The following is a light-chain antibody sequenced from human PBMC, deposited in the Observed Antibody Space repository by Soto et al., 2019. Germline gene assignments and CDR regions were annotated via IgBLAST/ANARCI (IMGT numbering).Light chain of an antibody. J-gene: IGLJ2*01. Sequence: QSVLTKSPSASASLGASVKLTCTLSSGHSSYAIAWHQQQPEKGPRYLMKLNSDGSHSKGDGIPDRFSGSSSGAERYLTISSLQSEDEADYYCQTWGTGLVFGGGTKLTVL. V-gene: IGLV4-69*01. CDR1: SGHSSYA. CDR2: LNSDGSH. CDR3: QTWGTGLV.